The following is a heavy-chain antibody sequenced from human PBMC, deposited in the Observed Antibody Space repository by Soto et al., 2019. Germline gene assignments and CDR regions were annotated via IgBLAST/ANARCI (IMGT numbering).Heavy chain of an antibody. D-gene: IGHD3-9*01. V-gene: IGHV3-23*01. Sequence: PGGSLRLSCAASGFTFISYAMSWVLQAPGKGLEWVSAISGSGGSTYYADSVKGRFTISRDNSKNTLYLQMNSLRAEDTAVYYCAKGSKYYDILTGFDYWGQGTLVTVSS. CDR2: ISGSGGST. CDR3: AKGSKYYDILTGFDY. CDR1: GFTFISYA. J-gene: IGHJ4*02.